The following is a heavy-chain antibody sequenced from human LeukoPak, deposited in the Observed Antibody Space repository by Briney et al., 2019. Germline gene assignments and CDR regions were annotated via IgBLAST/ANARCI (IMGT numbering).Heavy chain of an antibody. CDR1: GGSISSYY. J-gene: IGHJ3*02. D-gene: IGHD6-13*01. CDR2: IYYSGST. CDR3: ARDSSGTPGAFDI. Sequence: SGTLSLTCTVSGGSISSYYWSWIRQPPGKGLEWIGYIYYSGSTNYNPSLKSRVTISVDTSKNQFSLKLSSVTAADTAVYYCARDSSGTPGAFDIWGQGTMVTVSS. V-gene: IGHV4-59*01.